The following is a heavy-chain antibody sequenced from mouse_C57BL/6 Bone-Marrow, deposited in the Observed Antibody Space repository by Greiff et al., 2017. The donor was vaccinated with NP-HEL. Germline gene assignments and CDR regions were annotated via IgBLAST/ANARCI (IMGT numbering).Heavy chain of an antibody. V-gene: IGHV1-81*01. J-gene: IGHJ3*01. CDR3: AREGLGVRRGKAWFAY. CDR2: IYPRSGNT. D-gene: IGHD3-3*01. CDR1: GYTFTSYG. Sequence: VQLQQSGAELARPGASVKLSCKASGYTFTSYGISWVKQRTGQGLEWIGEIYPRSGNTYYNEKFKGKATLTADKSSSTAYMELRSLTSEDSAVYFCAREGLGVRRGKAWFAYWGQGTLVTVSA.